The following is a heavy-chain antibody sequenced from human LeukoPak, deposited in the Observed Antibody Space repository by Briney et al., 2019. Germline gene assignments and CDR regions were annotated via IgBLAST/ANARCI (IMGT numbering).Heavy chain of an antibody. CDR2: INHSGST. J-gene: IGHJ5*02. D-gene: IGHD6-19*01. CDR3: ARGHRGSSGWYALANWFDP. Sequence: SETLSLTCAVYGGSFSGYYWGWIRQPPGKGLEWIGEINHSGSTNYNPSLKSRVTISVDTSKNQFSLKLSSVTAANTAVYYCARGHRGSSGWYALANWFDPWGQGTLVTVSS. CDR1: GGSFSGYY. V-gene: IGHV4-34*01.